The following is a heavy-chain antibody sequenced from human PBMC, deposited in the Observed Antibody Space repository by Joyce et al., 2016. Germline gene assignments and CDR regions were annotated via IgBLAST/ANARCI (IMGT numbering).Heavy chain of an antibody. V-gene: IGHV4-59*01. Sequence: QVQLQESGPGLVKPSETLSLSCTVSGGSISSYYWSWIRHPPGKGLEWIGYIKHRGRTNYNPSLKSRVTISVDTSKNEFALKMTSVTAADTTVYYCARGNDYDYWSGYEAHYFDYWGQGTLVTVSS. J-gene: IGHJ4*02. D-gene: IGHD3-3*01. CDR1: GGSISSYY. CDR3: ARGNDYDYWSGYEAHYFDY. CDR2: IKHRGRT.